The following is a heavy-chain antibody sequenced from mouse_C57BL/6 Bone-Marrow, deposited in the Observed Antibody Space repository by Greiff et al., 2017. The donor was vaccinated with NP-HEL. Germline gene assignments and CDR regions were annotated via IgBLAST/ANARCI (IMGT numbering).Heavy chain of an antibody. CDR2: IHPNSGST. D-gene: IGHD4-1*01. V-gene: IGHV1-64*01. J-gene: IGHJ1*03. CDR1: GYTFTSYW. CDR3: ARWGTGTRYFDV. Sequence: QVQLQQPGAELVKPGASVQLSCKASGYTFTSYWMHWVKQRPGQGLEWIGMIHPNSGSTNYNEKFKSKATLTVDKSSSTAYMQLSSLTSEDSSVYYCARWGTGTRYFDVWGTGTTVTVSS.